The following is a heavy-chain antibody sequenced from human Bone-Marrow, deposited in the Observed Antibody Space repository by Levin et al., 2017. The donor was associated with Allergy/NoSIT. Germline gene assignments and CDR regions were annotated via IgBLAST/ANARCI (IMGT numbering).Heavy chain of an antibody. J-gene: IGHJ3*02. V-gene: IGHV3-30*04. CDR1: GFTFSSYA. Sequence: GGSLRLSCAASGFTFSSYAMHWVRQAPGKGLEWVAVISYDGSNKYYADSVKGRFTISRDNSKNTLYLQMNSLRAEDTAVYYCARARVVRGVKGRGAFDIWGQGTMVTVSS. D-gene: IGHD3-10*01. CDR2: ISYDGSNK. CDR3: ARARVVRGVKGRGAFDI.